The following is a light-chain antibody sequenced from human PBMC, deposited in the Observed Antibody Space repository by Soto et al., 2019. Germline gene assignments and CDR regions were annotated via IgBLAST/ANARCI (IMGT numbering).Light chain of an antibody. CDR3: QQYNSYSDA. CDR2: DAS. V-gene: IGKV1-5*02. CDR1: QTISSW. J-gene: IGKJ1*01. Sequence: DPQRTQSPSTLSTSVGGRATLFCRASQTISSWLAWYQQKPGQAPKLLIYDASNLKSGVPSRFSGSGSGTEFALTISSLQPDDFATYYCQQYNSYSDAFGQGTKVDI.